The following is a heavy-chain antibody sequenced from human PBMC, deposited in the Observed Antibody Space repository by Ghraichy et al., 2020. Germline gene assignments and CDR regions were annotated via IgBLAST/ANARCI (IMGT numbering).Heavy chain of an antibody. V-gene: IGHV4-39*01. D-gene: IGHD2-2*02. Sequence: SETLSLTCTVSGGSISSSSYYWGWIRQPPGKGLEWIGSIYYSGSTYYNPSLKSRVTISVDTSKNQFSLKLSSVTAADTAVYYCARTLRDIVVVPAAIRFYYYYGMDVWGQGTTVTVSS. CDR3: ARTLRDIVVVPAAIRFYYYYGMDV. CDR2: IYYSGST. CDR1: GGSISSSSYY. J-gene: IGHJ6*02.